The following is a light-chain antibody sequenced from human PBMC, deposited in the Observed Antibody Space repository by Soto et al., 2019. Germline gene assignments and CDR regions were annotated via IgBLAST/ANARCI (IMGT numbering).Light chain of an antibody. CDR3: QQRSNWLSIT. Sequence: EIVLTQSPATLSLSPGERATLSCRASQSVSSYLAWYQQKPGQAPRLLIYDASNRATGIPARFSGSGSGTDFTLTISSLEPGDFAVYYCQQRSNWLSITFGQGTRLE. V-gene: IGKV3-11*01. CDR1: QSVSSY. J-gene: IGKJ5*01. CDR2: DAS.